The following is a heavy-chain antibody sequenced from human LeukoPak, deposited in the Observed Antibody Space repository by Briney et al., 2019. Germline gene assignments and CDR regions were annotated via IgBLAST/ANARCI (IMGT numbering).Heavy chain of an antibody. CDR3: ERLGGYSYGPLSFFDY. CDR2: INWYGGST. D-gene: IGHD5-18*01. CDR1: GFTFSSYW. V-gene: IGHV3-20*04. J-gene: IGHJ4*01. Sequence: GGSLRLSCAASGFTFSSYWMSWVRQAPGKGLEWVSGINWYGGSTGYADSVRGRFTIPRDNAENSLYLQMNSLRAEDTAVYSCERLGGYSYGPLSFFDYWGQETLVTVP.